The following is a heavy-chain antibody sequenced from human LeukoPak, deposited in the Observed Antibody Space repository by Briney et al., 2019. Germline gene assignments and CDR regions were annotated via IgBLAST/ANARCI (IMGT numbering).Heavy chain of an antibody. CDR2: IYTTGST. Sequence: SETLSLTCTVSGGSISSYYWSWIRQPAGKGLEWIGRIYTTGSTNYNPSLKSRVTMSVDTSKNQFSLKLSSVTAADTAVYYCAREMLARRRGGNSAFDIWGQGTMVTVSS. J-gene: IGHJ3*02. CDR1: GGSISSYY. CDR3: AREMLARRRGGNSAFDI. D-gene: IGHD4-23*01. V-gene: IGHV4-4*07.